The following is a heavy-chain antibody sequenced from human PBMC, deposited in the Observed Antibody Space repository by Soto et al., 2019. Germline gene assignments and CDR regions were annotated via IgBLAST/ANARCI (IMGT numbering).Heavy chain of an antibody. V-gene: IGHV1-2*02. D-gene: IGHD1-26*01. CDR3: ARVGGRDGHNAAQFNSGMDV. J-gene: IGHJ6*02. CDR1: GYTFTAYY. Sequence: QVQLVQSGAEVRKPGASVKVSCKASGYTFTAYYMHWVRQAPGQGLEWMGWINPNSGGTNYAQQFQGRVNMTRDTSISAANLELSSLRSDDTAVYYCARVGGRDGHNAAQFNSGMDVWGQGTTVTVS. CDR2: INPNSGGT.